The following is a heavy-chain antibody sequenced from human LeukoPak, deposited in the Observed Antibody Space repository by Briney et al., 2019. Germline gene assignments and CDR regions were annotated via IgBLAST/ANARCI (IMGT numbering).Heavy chain of an antibody. CDR1: GFTFSRYW. J-gene: IGHJ6*02. V-gene: IGHV3-7*01. CDR2: IKEDGSGK. Sequence: PGGSLRLSCAASGFTFSRYWMTWVRQAPGKGLEWVAKIKEDGSGKYYVDSLKGRFTISKDNAKNSLYMQMNSLRAEDTAVYYCARLYSYAMDVWGQGTTVTVSS. CDR3: ARLYSYAMDV.